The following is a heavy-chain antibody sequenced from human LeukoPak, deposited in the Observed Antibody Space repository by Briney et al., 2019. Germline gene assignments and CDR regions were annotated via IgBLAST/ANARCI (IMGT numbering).Heavy chain of an antibody. Sequence: GGSLRLSCAASGFTLSSYAMHWVRQAPGKGLEWVAFIRYDGSNKYYADSVKGRFTISRDNSKNTLYLQMNSLRAEDTAVYYCANLDSSGYSVFDYWGQGTLVTVSS. CDR1: GFTLSSYA. CDR3: ANLDSSGYSVFDY. V-gene: IGHV3-30*02. CDR2: IRYDGSNK. J-gene: IGHJ4*02. D-gene: IGHD3-22*01.